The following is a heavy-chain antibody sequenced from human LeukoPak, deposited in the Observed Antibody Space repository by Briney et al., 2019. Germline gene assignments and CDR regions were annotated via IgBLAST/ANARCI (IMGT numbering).Heavy chain of an antibody. CDR2: ISSSSSYI. J-gene: IGHJ6*02. CDR1: GFTFSSYS. D-gene: IGHD2-2*01. V-gene: IGHV3-21*04. Sequence: GGSLRLSCAASGFTFSSYSMNWVRQAPGKGLEWVSSISSSSSYIYYADSVKGRFTISRDNAKNSLYLQMNSLRAADTAVYYCAHCSSTSCYGLDVWGQGTTVTVSS. CDR3: AHCSSTSCYGLDV.